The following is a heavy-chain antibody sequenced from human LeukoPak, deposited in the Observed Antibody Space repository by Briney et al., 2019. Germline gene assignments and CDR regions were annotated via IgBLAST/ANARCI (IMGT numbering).Heavy chain of an antibody. CDR3: ARDQSKGINVLDY. CDR1: GFTFSSYS. Sequence: PGGSPRLSCAASGFTFSSYSMNWVRRAPGKGLEWVSSISSSSSYIYYADSVKGRFTISRDNAKNSLYLQMNSLRAEDTAVYYCARDQSKGINVLDYWGQGTLVTVSS. D-gene: IGHD3-16*01. CDR2: ISSSSSYI. J-gene: IGHJ4*02. V-gene: IGHV3-21*01.